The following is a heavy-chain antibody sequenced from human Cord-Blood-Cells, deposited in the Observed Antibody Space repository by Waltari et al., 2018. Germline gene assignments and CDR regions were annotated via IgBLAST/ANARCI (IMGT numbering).Heavy chain of an antibody. D-gene: IGHD5-12*01. Sequence: QVQLVESGGGVVQPGRSLRLSCAASGFTFSSYAMHWVRQAPGKGLEWVAVISYDGSNKYYADSVKGRFTISRDNSKNTLYLQMNSLRAEDTAVYYCARDRDGYNNWFDPWGQGTLVTVSS. J-gene: IGHJ5*02. CDR2: ISYDGSNK. CDR3: ARDRDGYNNWFDP. CDR1: GFTFSSYA. V-gene: IGHV3-30-3*01.